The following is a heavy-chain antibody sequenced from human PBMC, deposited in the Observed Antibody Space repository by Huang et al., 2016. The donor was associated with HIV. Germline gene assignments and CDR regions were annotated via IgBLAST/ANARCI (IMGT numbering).Heavy chain of an antibody. CDR1: GGSISSSSYY. D-gene: IGHD4-17*01. V-gene: IGHV4-39*01. Sequence: QLQLQESGPGLVKPSETLSLTCTVSGGSISSSSYYWGWFRQSPGKGLEWIGIIYYSGNGYYNPSLKSRVTMSVDRSSNQFSLKMHSVTAADTAVYYCASRTTVTTTSNYHYFYMDVWGKGTTVIVSS. CDR3: ASRTTVTTTSNYHYFYMDV. CDR2: IYYSGNG. J-gene: IGHJ6*03.